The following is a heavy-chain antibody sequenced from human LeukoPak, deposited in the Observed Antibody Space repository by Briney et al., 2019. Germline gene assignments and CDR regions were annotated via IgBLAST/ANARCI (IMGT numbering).Heavy chain of an antibody. CDR1: GYTFTSYY. Sequence: ASVEVSCKASGYTFTSYYMHWVRQAPGQGLEWMGIINPSGGTTNYAQKFQGRVTMTRDTSTSTVYMELSSLRSEDTAVYYCARFAVHRRIAVTGQFGLDYWGRGTLVTVSS. V-gene: IGHV1-46*01. CDR3: ARFAVHRRIAVTGQFGLDY. D-gene: IGHD6-19*01. CDR2: INPSGGTT. J-gene: IGHJ4*02.